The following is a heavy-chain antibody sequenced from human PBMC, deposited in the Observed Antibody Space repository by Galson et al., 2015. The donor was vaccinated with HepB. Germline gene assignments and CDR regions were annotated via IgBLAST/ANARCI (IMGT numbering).Heavy chain of an antibody. J-gene: IGHJ3*02. CDR1: GFTFSSYG. D-gene: IGHD6-19*01. CDR2: ISYDGSNK. Sequence: SLRLSCAASGFTFSSYGMHWVRQAPGKGLEWVAVISYDGSNKYYADSVKGRFTISRDNSKNTLYLQMNSLRAEDTAVYYCAKDQEWLGFAGAFDIWGQGTMVTVSS. V-gene: IGHV3-30*18. CDR3: AKDQEWLGFAGAFDI.